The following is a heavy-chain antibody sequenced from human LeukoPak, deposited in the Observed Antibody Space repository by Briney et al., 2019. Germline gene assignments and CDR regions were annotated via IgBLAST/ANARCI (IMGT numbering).Heavy chain of an antibody. V-gene: IGHV3-21*01. D-gene: IGHD6-19*01. J-gene: IGHJ4*02. CDR3: SGYSSGWTYYFDY. CDR2: ISSSSSYI. Sequence: VGSLRLSCAASGFTFSSYSMNWVRQAPGKGLEWVSSISSSSSYIYYADSVKGRFTISRDNAKNSLYLQMNSLRAEDTAVYYCSGYSSGWTYYFDYWGQGTLVTVSS. CDR1: GFTFSSYS.